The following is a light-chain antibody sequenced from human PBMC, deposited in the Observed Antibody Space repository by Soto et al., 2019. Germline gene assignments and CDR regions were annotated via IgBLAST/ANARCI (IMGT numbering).Light chain of an antibody. CDR2: GAS. CDR1: QNINNY. Sequence: DIQMTQSPSSLSASVGDRVTITCRASQNINNYLNWYQQKPGKAPKLLIYGASSLQSGVPSRFSGSGSGTDFTLTIISLQPEDFATYYCQQSYSFPRTFGQGTKVDIK. V-gene: IGKV1-39*01. J-gene: IGKJ1*01. CDR3: QQSYSFPRT.